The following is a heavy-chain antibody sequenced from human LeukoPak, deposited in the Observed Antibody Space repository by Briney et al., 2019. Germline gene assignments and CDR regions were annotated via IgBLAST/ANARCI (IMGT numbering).Heavy chain of an antibody. CDR2: ISYDGSNK. CDR1: GFTFSSYA. J-gene: IGHJ4*02. CDR3: AKGGRNGGPDY. V-gene: IGHV3-30-3*01. D-gene: IGHD3-16*01. Sequence: PGGSLRLSCAASGFTFSSYAMHWVRQAPGKGLEWVAVISYDGSNKYYADSVKGRFTISRDNAKNSLYLQMNSLRAEDTALYYCAKGGRNGGPDYWGQGTLVTVSS.